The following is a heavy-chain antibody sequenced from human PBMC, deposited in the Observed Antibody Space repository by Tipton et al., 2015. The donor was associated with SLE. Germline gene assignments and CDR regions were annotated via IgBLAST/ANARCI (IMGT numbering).Heavy chain of an antibody. J-gene: IGHJ3*02. D-gene: IGHD3-22*01. V-gene: IGHV4-59*11. Sequence: TLSLTCAVSGGSISSHSWSWIRQPPGKGLEWIGYIYYSGSTNYNPSLKSRVTISVDTSKNQFSLKLSSVTAADTAVYYCAREGTGYYDSSGFDIWGQGTMVTVSS. CDR1: GGSISSHS. CDR3: AREGTGYYDSSGFDI. CDR2: IYYSGST.